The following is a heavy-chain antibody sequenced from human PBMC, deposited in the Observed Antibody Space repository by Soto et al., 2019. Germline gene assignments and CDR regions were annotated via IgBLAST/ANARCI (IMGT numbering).Heavy chain of an antibody. D-gene: IGHD3-22*01. CDR3: AGSLSGYYYSY. CDR2: IRTSRGTT. CDR1: GFTFSSYE. V-gene: IGHV3-48*03. J-gene: IGHJ4*02. Sequence: GGSLRLSCAASGFTFSSYEMMWVRQAPGKGLEWVSFIRTSRGTTYYADSVKGRFTISRDNAQNSLYLQMSSLRAEDTAVYYCAGSLSGYYYSYWGQGTLVTVSS.